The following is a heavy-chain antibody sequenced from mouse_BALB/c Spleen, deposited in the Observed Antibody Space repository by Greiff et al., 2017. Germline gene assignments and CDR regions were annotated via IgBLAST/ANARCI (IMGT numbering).Heavy chain of an antibody. D-gene: IGHD2-3*01. V-gene: IGHV3-2*02. Sequence: EVQLQESGPGLVKPSQSLSLTCTVSGYSITSYYVWNWILQFPVNHLECRCYISYSGSTSYNPSLKSRIAITRDTSKNQFFLQLNSVTTEDTATYYCARDGYYGGFAYWGQGTLVTVSA. J-gene: IGHJ3*01. CDR3: ARDGYYGGFAY. CDR1: GYSITSYYV. CDR2: ISYSGST.